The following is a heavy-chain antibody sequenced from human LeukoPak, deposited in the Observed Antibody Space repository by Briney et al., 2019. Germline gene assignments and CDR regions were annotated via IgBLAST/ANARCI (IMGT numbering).Heavy chain of an antibody. CDR2: IYTSGST. J-gene: IGHJ4*02. CDR3: ARMGFAGATGYYFDY. D-gene: IGHD1-26*01. Sequence: SETLSLTCTVSGGSISSYYWSWIRQPAGKGLEWIGRIYTSGSTNYNPSLKSRVTMSVDTSKNQFSLKLSSVTAADTVVYYCARMGFAGATGYYFDYWGQGTLVTVSS. V-gene: IGHV4-4*07. CDR1: GGSISSYY.